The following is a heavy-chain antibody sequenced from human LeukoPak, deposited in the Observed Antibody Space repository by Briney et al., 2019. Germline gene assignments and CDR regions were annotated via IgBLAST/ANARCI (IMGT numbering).Heavy chain of an antibody. CDR2: IYHSGST. V-gene: IGHV4-38-2*02. D-gene: IGHD3-10*01. J-gene: IGHJ5*02. Sequence: SETLSLTCTVSGYSISSGYYWGWIRQPPGKGLEWIGSIYHSGSTYYNPSLKSRVTISVDTSKNQFSLKLSSVTAADTAVYYCARGSGRDPSVNWFDPWGQGTLVTVSS. CDR3: ARGSGRDPSVNWFDP. CDR1: GYSISSGYY.